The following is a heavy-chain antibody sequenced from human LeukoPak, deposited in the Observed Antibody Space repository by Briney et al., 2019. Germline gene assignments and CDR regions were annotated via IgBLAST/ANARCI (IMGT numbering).Heavy chain of an antibody. CDR3: AKDLGYSSSYNITLLDY. CDR1: GFTFSSYG. CDR2: IRYDGSNN. J-gene: IGHJ4*02. D-gene: IGHD6-6*01. V-gene: IGHV3-30*02. Sequence: GGSLRLSCAASGFTFSSYGMHWVRQAPGKGLEWVAFIRYDGSNNYYADSVKGRFTISRDNSKNTLYLQMNSLRAEDTAVYYCAKDLGYSSSYNITLLDYWGQGTLVTVSS.